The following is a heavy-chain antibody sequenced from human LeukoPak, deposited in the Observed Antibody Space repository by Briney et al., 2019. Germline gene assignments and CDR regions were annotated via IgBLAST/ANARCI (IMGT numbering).Heavy chain of an antibody. CDR2: IYYSGST. D-gene: IGHD1-1*01. Sequence: SETLSLTCTVSGGSISSYYWSWIRQPPGKGLEWIGYIYYSGSTNYNPSLKSRVTISVDTSKNQFSLKLSSVTAADTAVYYCARDTAAVELEADAFDIWGQGTMVTVSS. CDR3: ARDTAAVELEADAFDI. V-gene: IGHV4-59*01. CDR1: GGSISSYY. J-gene: IGHJ3*02.